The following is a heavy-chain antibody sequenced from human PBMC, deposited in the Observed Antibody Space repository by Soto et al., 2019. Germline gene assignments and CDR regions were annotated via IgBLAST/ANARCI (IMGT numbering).Heavy chain of an antibody. J-gene: IGHJ6*02. CDR3: ARDQGDPIYGDYFGGDYYYGMDV. CDR1: GGSISSYY. CDR2: IYYSGST. D-gene: IGHD4-17*01. Sequence: SETLSLTCTVSGGSISSYYWSWIRQPPGKGLEWIGYIYYSGSTNYNPSLKSRVTISVDTSKNQFSLKLSSVTAADTAVYYCARDQGDPIYGDYFGGDYYYGMDVWGQGTTVTVSS. V-gene: IGHV4-59*01.